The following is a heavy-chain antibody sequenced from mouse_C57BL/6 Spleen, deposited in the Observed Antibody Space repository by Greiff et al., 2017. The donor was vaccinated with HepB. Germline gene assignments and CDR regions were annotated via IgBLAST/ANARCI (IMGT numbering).Heavy chain of an antibody. V-gene: IGHV1-81*01. D-gene: IGHD2-5*01. Sequence: QVQLQQSGAELARPGASVKLSCKASGYTFTSYGISWVKQRTGQGLEWIGEIYPRSGNTYYNEKFKGKATLTADKSTSTAYMELSSLTSDDSAVYFCASVYSNYGRCAMDDWGKGTSVTVSS. J-gene: IGHJ4*01. CDR2: IYPRSGNT. CDR1: GYTFTSYG. CDR3: ASVYSNYGRCAMDD.